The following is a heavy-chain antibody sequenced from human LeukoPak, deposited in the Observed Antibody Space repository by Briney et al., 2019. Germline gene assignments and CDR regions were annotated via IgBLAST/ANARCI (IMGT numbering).Heavy chain of an antibody. CDR1: GGSFSGYY. CDR3: ARDHPTTVRGVPTNNWFDS. CDR2: INHSGST. J-gene: IGHJ5*01. V-gene: IGHV4-34*01. D-gene: IGHD3-10*01. Sequence: SETLSLTCAVYGGSFSGYYWSWIRQPPGKGLEWIEEINHSGSTNYNPSLKSRVTISVDTSKNQFSLKLSSVTAADTAVYYCARDHPTTVRGVPTNNWFDSWGQGTLVTVSS.